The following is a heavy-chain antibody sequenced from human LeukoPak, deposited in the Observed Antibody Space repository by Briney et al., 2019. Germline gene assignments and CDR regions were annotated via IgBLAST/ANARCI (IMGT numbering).Heavy chain of an antibody. Sequence: ASVKVSCKASGYTFANYGISWVRQAPGQGLECMGWISAYNGNTNYAQRFQGRVTMTTDTSTSTAYMELRSLRSDDTAVYYCARVRDYGGIGEDYWGQGTLVTVSS. CDR2: ISAYNGNT. J-gene: IGHJ4*02. V-gene: IGHV1-18*01. CDR3: ARVRDYGGIGEDY. CDR1: GYTFANYG. D-gene: IGHD3-16*01.